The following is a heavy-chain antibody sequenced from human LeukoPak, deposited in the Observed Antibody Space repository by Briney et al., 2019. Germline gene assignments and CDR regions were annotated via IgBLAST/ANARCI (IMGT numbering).Heavy chain of an antibody. J-gene: IGHJ1*01. CDR1: GYTFSGYY. V-gene: IGHV1-2*02. D-gene: IGHD3-22*01. CDR3: ARGYYDSSDYEYFQH. CDR2: INPNSGGT. Sequence: ASVKVSCKASGYTFSGYYLHWVRQAPGQGLEWMGWINPNSGGTNSAQKFQGRDTMTRDTSIITAYMELGRLRSDDTAVYFCARGYYDSSDYEYFQHWGQGTLVTVSS.